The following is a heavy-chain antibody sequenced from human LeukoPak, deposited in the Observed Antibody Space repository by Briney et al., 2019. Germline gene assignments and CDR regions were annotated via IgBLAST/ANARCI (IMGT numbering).Heavy chain of an antibody. Sequence: PGGSLRLSCAASGFTFSDYYMSWIRQAPGKGLEWVSAISGSGGSTYYADSVKGRFTISRDNSKNTLYLQMNSLRAEDTAVYYCAKDKYVTVVPAATEGYFDYWGQGTLVTVSS. J-gene: IGHJ4*02. D-gene: IGHD2-2*01. CDR1: GFTFSDYY. V-gene: IGHV3-23*01. CDR3: AKDKYVTVVPAATEGYFDY. CDR2: ISGSGGST.